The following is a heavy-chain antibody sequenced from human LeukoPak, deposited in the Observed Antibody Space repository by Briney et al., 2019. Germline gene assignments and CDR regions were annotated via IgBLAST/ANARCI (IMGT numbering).Heavy chain of an antibody. Sequence: GASVKVSCKASGYTFTSYGISWVRQAPGQGLEWMGWISAYNGNTNYAQKLQGRVTMTTDTSTSTAYMELRSLRSDDTAVYYCARDTLTYYYDSSGRESFDYWGQGTLVTVSS. V-gene: IGHV1-18*01. CDR1: GYTFTSYG. CDR2: ISAYNGNT. J-gene: IGHJ4*02. D-gene: IGHD3-22*01. CDR3: ARDTLTYYYDSSGRESFDY.